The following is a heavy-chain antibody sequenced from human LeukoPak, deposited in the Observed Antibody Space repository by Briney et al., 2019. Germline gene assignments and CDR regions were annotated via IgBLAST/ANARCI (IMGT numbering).Heavy chain of an antibody. J-gene: IGHJ6*03. CDR3: TRVGSQDYYYYMDV. CDR1: GFTFGDYA. V-gene: IGHV3-49*03. Sequence: GGSLRLSRTASGFTFGDYAMSWFRQAPGKGREWVGFIRSKAYGGTTEYAASVKGRFTISRDDSKSIAYLQMNSLKTEDTAVYYCTRVGSQDYYYYMDVWGKGTTVTVSS. D-gene: IGHD6-13*01. CDR2: IRSKAYGGTT.